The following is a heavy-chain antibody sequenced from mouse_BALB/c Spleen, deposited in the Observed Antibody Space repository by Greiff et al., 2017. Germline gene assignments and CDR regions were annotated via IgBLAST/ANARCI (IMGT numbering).Heavy chain of an antibody. CDR3: ARWGSYYAMDY. CDR2: ISNGGGST. Sequence: EVQLQQSGGGLVQPGGSLKLSCAASGFTFSSYTMSWVRQTPEKRLEWVAYISNGGGSTYYPDTVKGRFTISRDNAKNTLYLQMSSLKSEDTAMYYCARWGSYYAMDYWGQGTSVTVSS. CDR1: GFTFSSYT. J-gene: IGHJ4*01. V-gene: IGHV5-12-2*01.